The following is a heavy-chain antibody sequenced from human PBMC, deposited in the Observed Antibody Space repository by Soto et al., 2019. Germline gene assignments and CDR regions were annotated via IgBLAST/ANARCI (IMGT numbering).Heavy chain of an antibody. D-gene: IGHD4-17*01. CDR1: GFTFSSYS. CDR2: ISSSSRDI. CDR3: ARSNYGDFVFYFDY. V-gene: IGHV3-21*01. Sequence: EVQLVESGGGLVKPGGSLRLSCAASGFTFSSYSMNWVRQAPGKGLEWVSSISSSSRDIYYADSVKGRFTISRDNAENSLYLQMNSLRAEDTAVYFCARSNYGDFVFYFDYWGQGTLVTVSS. J-gene: IGHJ4*02.